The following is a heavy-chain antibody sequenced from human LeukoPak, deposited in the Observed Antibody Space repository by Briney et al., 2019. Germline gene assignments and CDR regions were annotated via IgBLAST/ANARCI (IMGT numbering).Heavy chain of an antibody. D-gene: IGHD4-17*01. CDR3: ARGLTVTLALYY. Sequence: GGSLRLSCAASGFTFSSYSMNWVRQAPGKGLEWISYISSSSSTICYADSVKGRFTISRDNAKNSLYLQMNSLRDEDTAVYYCARGLTVTLALYYWGQGTLVTVSS. J-gene: IGHJ4*02. CDR1: GFTFSSYS. V-gene: IGHV3-48*02. CDR2: ISSSSSTI.